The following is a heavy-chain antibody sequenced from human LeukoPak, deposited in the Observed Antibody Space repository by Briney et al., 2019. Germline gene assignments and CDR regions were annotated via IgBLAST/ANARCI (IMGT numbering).Heavy chain of an antibody. CDR1: GFTVSSNY. V-gene: IGHV3-53*01. CDR3: ARSPDYGGNPDYYYYYHMDV. D-gene: IGHD4-23*01. Sequence: PGGSLRLSCAASGFTVSSNYMSWVRQAPGKGLEWVSVIYSGGSTYYADSVKGRFTISRDNSKNTLYLQMNSLRAEDTAVYYCARSPDYGGNPDYYYYYHMDVWGKGTTVTVSS. CDR2: IYSGGST. J-gene: IGHJ6*03.